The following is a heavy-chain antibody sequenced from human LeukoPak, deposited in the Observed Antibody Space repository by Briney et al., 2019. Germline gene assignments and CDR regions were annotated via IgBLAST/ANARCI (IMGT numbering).Heavy chain of an antibody. CDR1: GFTFSDYY. J-gene: IGHJ4*02. Sequence: GGSLRLSCAASGFTFSDYYMSWIRQAPGKGLEWVSYISSSGSTIYYADSVKGRFTISRDNAKNSLYLQMNSLRAEDTAVYYCAREYPIYGYYDYVWGSYRSTYYFDYWGQGTLVTVSS. D-gene: IGHD3-16*02. CDR3: AREYPIYGYYDYVWGSYRSTYYFDY. CDR2: ISSSGSTI. V-gene: IGHV3-11*01.